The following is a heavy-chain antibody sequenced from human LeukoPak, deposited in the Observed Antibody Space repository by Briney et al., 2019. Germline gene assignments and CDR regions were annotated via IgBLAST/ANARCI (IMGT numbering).Heavy chain of an antibody. D-gene: IGHD3-22*01. CDR3: ARDRENYKYYYDSSGYLGAFDI. J-gene: IGHJ3*02. Sequence: GASVKVSCKASGYTFTGYYMHWVRQAPGQGLEWMGWISAYNGNTNYAQKLQGRVTMTTDTSTSTAYMELRSLRSDDTAVYYCARDRENYKYYYDSSGYLGAFDIWGQGTMVTVSS. V-gene: IGHV1-18*04. CDR1: GYTFTGYY. CDR2: ISAYNGNT.